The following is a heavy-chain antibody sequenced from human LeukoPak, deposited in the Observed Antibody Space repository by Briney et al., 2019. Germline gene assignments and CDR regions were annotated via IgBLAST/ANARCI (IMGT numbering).Heavy chain of an antibody. Sequence: PSETLSLTCTVSGGSISSSSYYWGWIRQPPGKGLEWIGSIYYSGSTYYNPSLKSRVTISVDTSKNQFSLKLSSVTAADTAVYYCARARWFGYYYYMDVWGKGTTVTVSS. CDR3: ARARWFGYYYYMDV. D-gene: IGHD4-23*01. J-gene: IGHJ6*03. V-gene: IGHV4-39*07. CDR1: GGSISSSSYY. CDR2: IYYSGST.